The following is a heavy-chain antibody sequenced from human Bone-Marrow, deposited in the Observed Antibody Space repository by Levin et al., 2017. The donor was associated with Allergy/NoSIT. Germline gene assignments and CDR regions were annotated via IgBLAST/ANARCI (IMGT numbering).Heavy chain of an antibody. J-gene: IGHJ4*02. CDR2: INHSGST. CDR3: ASSGYERAYGPQY. CDR1: GGSFSGYY. D-gene: IGHD2-2*01. V-gene: IGHV4-34*01. Sequence: SQTLSLTCAVYGGSFSGYYWSWIRQPPGKGLEWIGEINHSGSTNYNPSLKSRVTISVDTSKNQFSLKLSSVTAADTAVYYCASSGYERAYGPQYWGQGTLVTVSS.